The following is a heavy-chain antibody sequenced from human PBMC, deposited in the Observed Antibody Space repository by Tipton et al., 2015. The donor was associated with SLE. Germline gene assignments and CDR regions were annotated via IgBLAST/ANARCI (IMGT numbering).Heavy chain of an antibody. CDR3: ARESGGSYYFDY. CDR2: ISSSSSYI. Sequence: SLRLSCAASGFTFSSYSMNWVRQAPGKGLEWVSSISSSSSYIYYADSVKGRFTISRDNAENSLYLQMNSLRAEDTAMYYCARESGGSYYFDYWGQGALVTVSS. CDR1: GFTFSSYS. J-gene: IGHJ4*02. D-gene: IGHD1-26*01. V-gene: IGHV3-21*01.